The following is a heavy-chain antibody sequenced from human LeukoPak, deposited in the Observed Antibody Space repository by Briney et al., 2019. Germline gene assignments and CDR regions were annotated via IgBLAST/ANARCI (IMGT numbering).Heavy chain of an antibody. CDR1: GGSISSYY. V-gene: IGHV4-59*01. Sequence: SETLSLTCTVSGGSISSYYWSWIRQPPGKGLEWIGYIYYSGSTNYNPSLKSRVTISVDTSKNQFSLKLSSVTAADTAVYYCARGSISWYSQDWFDPWGQGTLVTVSS. J-gene: IGHJ5*02. CDR3: ARGSISWYSQDWFDP. CDR2: IYYSGST. D-gene: IGHD6-13*01.